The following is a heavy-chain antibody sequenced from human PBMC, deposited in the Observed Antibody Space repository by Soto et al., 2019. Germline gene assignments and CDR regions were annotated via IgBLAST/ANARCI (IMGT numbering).Heavy chain of an antibody. D-gene: IGHD3-10*01. CDR1: GGSISSSSYY. J-gene: IGHJ5*02. Sequence: SETLSLTCTVSGGSISSSSYYWGWIRRPPGKGLEWIGSIFISGSTYYNPSLKSRLTISVDTSKNQFSLKLSSVTAADTALYYCARQAMVRGLTGWFDPWGQGTLVTVSS. CDR3: ARQAMVRGLTGWFDP. CDR2: IFISGST. V-gene: IGHV4-39*01.